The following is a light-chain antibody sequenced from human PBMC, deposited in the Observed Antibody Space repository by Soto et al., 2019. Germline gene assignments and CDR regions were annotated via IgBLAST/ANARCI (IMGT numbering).Light chain of an antibody. CDR2: EVS. CDR1: SSDIGAYNY. Sequence: QSALTQPPSASGSPGQSVTISCTGTSSDIGAYNYVSWYQQHPGKAPKLIIYEVSKRPSGVPDRFSGSKSGNTASLTVSELQAEDEADYYCSSYAGSNIFYVFGTGTKLTVL. V-gene: IGLV2-8*01. J-gene: IGLJ1*01. CDR3: SSYAGSNIFYV.